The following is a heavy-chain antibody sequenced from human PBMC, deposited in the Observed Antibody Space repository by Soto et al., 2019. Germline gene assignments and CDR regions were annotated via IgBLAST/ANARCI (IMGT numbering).Heavy chain of an antibody. V-gene: IGHV4-4*02. Sequence: SETLSLTCAVSGGSISSSNWWRWVRQPPGKGLEWIGEIYHSGSTNYNPSLKSRVTISVDKSKNQFSLKLSSVTAADTAVYYCARAVVVVAATEYYFDYWGQGTLVTVSS. D-gene: IGHD2-15*01. CDR3: ARAVVVVAATEYYFDY. CDR1: GGSISSSNW. CDR2: IYHSGST. J-gene: IGHJ4*02.